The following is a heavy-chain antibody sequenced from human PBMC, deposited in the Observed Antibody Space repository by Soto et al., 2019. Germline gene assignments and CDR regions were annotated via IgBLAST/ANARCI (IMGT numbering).Heavy chain of an antibody. D-gene: IGHD5-12*01. Sequence: GGSLRLSCSTSGFTFGDYGMTWFRQAPGKGLEWVGLIRSKSYGKTTEYAASATDRFTISRDDSKRIAYLQMNSLKADDTAVYYCTRERCVYDDAKRYFYRWGSGTAVTVSS. V-gene: IGHV3-49*03. CDR1: GFTFGDYG. J-gene: IGHJ2*01. CDR3: TRERCVYDDAKRYFYR. CDR2: IRSKSYGKTT.